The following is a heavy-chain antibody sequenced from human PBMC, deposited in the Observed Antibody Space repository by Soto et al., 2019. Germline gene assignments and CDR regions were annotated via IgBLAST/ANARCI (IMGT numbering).Heavy chain of an antibody. CDR1: GYTLTELS. CDR3: ATVERASFNYYYYGMDV. D-gene: IGHD1-1*01. CDR2: FDPEDGET. V-gene: IGHV1-24*01. J-gene: IGHJ6*02. Sequence: ASVKVSCKVSGYTLTELSMHWVRQAPGKGLEWMGGFDPEDGETIYAQKFQGRVTMTEDTSTDTAYMELSSLRSEDTAVYYCATVERASFNYYYYGMDVWGQGTTVTVSS.